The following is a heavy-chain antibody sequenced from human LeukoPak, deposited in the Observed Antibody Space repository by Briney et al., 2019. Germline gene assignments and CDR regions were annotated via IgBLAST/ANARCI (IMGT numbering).Heavy chain of an antibody. V-gene: IGHV4-39*01. Sequence: PSETLSLTCTVSGDSTSSSTYYWDWIRQAPGKGREWIGNIYDSGTTHYNPSLKSRVTISGDTSKNQFSLKLNSVTAADTAIYYCATHRRSGSGGSENAFEIWGQGTMVTVSS. CDR1: GDSTSSSTYY. D-gene: IGHD5-12*01. CDR2: IYDSGTT. CDR3: ATHRRSGSGGSENAFEI. J-gene: IGHJ3*02.